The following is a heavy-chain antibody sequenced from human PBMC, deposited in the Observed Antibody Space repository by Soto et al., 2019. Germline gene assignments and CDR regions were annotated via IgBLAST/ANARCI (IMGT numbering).Heavy chain of an antibody. J-gene: IGHJ5*02. D-gene: IGHD6-19*01. V-gene: IGHV3-23*01. CDR1: GFTFSRYA. CDR3: AKDRAAVAPRVRFDP. Sequence: GSLRLSCAASGFTSSGFTFSRYAMSWVRQAPGKGLEWVSSITGSGDNTYYADSVKGRFTISRDNSKNTLFLQMNSLRAEDTAVYYCAKDRAAVAPRVRFDPWGQGTLVTVSS. CDR2: ITGSGDNT.